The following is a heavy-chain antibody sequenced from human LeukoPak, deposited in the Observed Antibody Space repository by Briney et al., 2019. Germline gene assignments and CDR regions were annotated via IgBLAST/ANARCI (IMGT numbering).Heavy chain of an antibody. V-gene: IGHV3-53*01. CDR1: GFTVSSNY. Sequence: GSLRLSCAASGFTVSSNYMSWVRQAPGKGLEWVSVIYSGGSTFYADSVKGRFTISRDNSKNTLFLQMNSLRAEDTAVYYCARDGYFDSWGQGTLVTVSS. CDR3: ARDGYFDS. CDR2: IYSGGST. J-gene: IGHJ4*02.